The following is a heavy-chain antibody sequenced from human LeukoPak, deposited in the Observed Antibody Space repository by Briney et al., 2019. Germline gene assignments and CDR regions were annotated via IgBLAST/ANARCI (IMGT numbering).Heavy chain of an antibody. CDR3: ARDISIAVAGYFDY. J-gene: IGHJ4*02. V-gene: IGHV3-30-3*01. CDR1: GFTFSSYA. Sequence: GGSLRLSCAASGFTFSSYAMHWVRQAPGKGLEWVAVISFDGSKTYYADSVKGRFTISRDNSKNTLYLQMNSLRAEDTAVYYCARDISIAVAGYFDYWGQGTLVTVSS. D-gene: IGHD6-19*01. CDR2: ISFDGSKT.